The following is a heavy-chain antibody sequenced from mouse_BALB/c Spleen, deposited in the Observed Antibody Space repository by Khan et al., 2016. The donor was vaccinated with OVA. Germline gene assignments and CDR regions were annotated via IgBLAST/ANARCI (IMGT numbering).Heavy chain of an antibody. J-gene: IGHJ3*01. CDR1: GYSITSGYF. V-gene: IGHV3-6*02. CDR3: ARGGSSGPAWFAY. D-gene: IGHD3-1*01. Sequence: EVQLQESGPGHVKPSQSLSLTCSVTGYSITSGYFWNWIRQFPGNKLEWMGYIRYDGNSNYNPSPKNRISITRDTSKNQFFLKLNSVTPEDTATYYCARGGSSGPAWFAYWGQGTLVTVSA. CDR2: IRYDGNS.